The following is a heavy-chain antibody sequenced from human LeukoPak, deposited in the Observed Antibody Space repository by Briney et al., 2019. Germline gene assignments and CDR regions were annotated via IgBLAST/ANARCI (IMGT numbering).Heavy chain of an antibody. CDR3: ARGSSSSKMAGWFDP. Sequence: PSETLSLTCTVSGGSISSYYWSWIRQPAGKGLEWIGRIYTSGSTNYNPSLKSRVTMSVDTSKNQFSLKLSSVTAADTAVYYCARGSSSSKMAGWFDPWGQGTLDTVSS. V-gene: IGHV4-4*07. CDR1: GGSISSYY. J-gene: IGHJ5*02. CDR2: IYTSGST. D-gene: IGHD6-13*01.